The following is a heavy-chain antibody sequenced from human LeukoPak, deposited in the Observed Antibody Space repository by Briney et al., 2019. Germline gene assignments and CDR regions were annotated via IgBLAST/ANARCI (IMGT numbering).Heavy chain of an antibody. Sequence: PGGSLRLSCVASGFTLSNAWMSWVRQAPGKGLEWVSYISRTGSIIFSADSVKGRFIVSRDNAKNSLFLQMNSLRDEDTAVYYCARDPADSGWYFDHWGPGTLVTVSS. V-gene: IGHV3-48*02. D-gene: IGHD6-19*01. CDR1: GFTLSNAW. CDR2: ISRTGSII. J-gene: IGHJ4*02. CDR3: ARDPADSGWYFDH.